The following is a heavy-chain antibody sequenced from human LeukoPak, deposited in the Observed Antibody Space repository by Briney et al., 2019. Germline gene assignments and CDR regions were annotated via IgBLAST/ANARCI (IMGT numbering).Heavy chain of an antibody. CDR1: GGSFSGYY. J-gene: IGHJ4*02. V-gene: IGHV4-34*01. CDR2: INHSENT. Sequence: KPSETLSLTCAVYGGSFSGYYWSWIRQPPGKGLEWIGEINHSENTNYNPSLKSRVTISVDTSKNQFSLKLSSVTAADTAVYYCARGRSIAAAGLFGYWGQGTLVTVSS. CDR3: ARGRSIAAAGLFGY. D-gene: IGHD6-13*01.